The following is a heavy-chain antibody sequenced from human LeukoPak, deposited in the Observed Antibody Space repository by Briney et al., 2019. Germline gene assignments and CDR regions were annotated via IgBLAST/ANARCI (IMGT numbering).Heavy chain of an antibody. CDR1: GFIVSSNY. D-gene: IGHD3-10*01. V-gene: IGHV3-53*01. J-gene: IGHJ6*03. CDR3: AKDALLWFGAEVYYYMDV. Sequence: GGSLRLSCAASGFIVSSNYMSWVRQAPGKGLEWVSIIYSGGSTNYADSVKGRFTISRDNSKNTLYLQMNSLRAEDTAVYYCAKDALLWFGAEVYYYMDVWGKGTTVTISS. CDR2: IYSGGST.